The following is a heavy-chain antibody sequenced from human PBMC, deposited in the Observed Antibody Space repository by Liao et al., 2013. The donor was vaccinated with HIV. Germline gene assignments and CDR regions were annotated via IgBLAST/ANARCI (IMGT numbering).Heavy chain of an antibody. J-gene: IGHJ4*02. CDR2: IYTSGST. CDR1: GGSISSGSYY. CDR3: ARLYSSGTIDY. D-gene: IGHD6-19*01. V-gene: IGHV4-61*02. Sequence: QVQLQESGPGLVKPSQTLSLTCTVSGGSISSGSYYWSWIRQPAGKGLEWIGRIYTSGSTNYNPSLKSRVTISVDTSKNQFSLKLSSVTAADTAVYYCARLYSSGTIDYWGQGTLVTVSS.